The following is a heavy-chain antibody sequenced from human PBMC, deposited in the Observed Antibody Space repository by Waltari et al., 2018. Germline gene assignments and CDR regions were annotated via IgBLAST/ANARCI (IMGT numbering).Heavy chain of an antibody. CDR2: INHSGRN. V-gene: IGHV4-34*01. CDR3: ASRGDTAMVNVGDY. J-gene: IGHJ4*02. D-gene: IGHD5-18*01. CDR1: GGSFSGYY. Sequence: QVQLQQWGAGLLKPSETLSLTCAVYGGSFSGYYWSWIRQPPGKGLEWIGEINHSGRNVYTPSLTSRVTIAVDTSKNQCSLKLSSVTAADTAVYYCASRGDTAMVNVGDYWGQGTLVTVSS.